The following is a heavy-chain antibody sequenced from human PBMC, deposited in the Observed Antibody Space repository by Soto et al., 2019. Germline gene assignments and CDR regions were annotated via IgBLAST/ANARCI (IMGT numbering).Heavy chain of an antibody. Sequence: VGSLRVSCAASGFTFSSYGMHWVRQAPGKGLEWVAVIWYDGSNKYYADSVKGRFTISRDNAKNSLYLQMNSLRAEDTAVYYCARDYLPDHGGIDAFDIWGQGTMVTVSS. CDR1: GFTFSSYG. V-gene: IGHV3-33*01. D-gene: IGHD4-17*01. CDR2: IWYDGSNK. J-gene: IGHJ3*02. CDR3: ARDYLPDHGGIDAFDI.